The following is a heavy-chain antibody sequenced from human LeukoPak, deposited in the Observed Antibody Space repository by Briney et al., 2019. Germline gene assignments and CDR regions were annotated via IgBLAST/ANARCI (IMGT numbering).Heavy chain of an antibody. CDR3: AREHETAGCFDY. CDR1: GFTFSSYA. V-gene: IGHV3-30*04. CDR2: ISYDGSNK. D-gene: IGHD2-8*01. J-gene: IGHJ4*02. Sequence: PGGSLGLSCAASGFTFSSYAMHWVRQAPGKGLEWVAVISYDGSNKYYADSVKGRFTISRDNSKNTLYLQMNSLRAEDTAVYYCAREHETAGCFDYWGQGTLVTVSS.